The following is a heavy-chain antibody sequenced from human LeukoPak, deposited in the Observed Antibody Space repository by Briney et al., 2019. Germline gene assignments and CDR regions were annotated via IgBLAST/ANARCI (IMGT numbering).Heavy chain of an antibody. Sequence: SETLSLTCTVSGGSISSYYWSWIRQPPGKGLEWIGYIYYSGSTNYNPSLKSRVTISVDTSKNQFSLKLSSVTAADTAVYYCARHHSDYYDSSGYGDDAFDIWGQGTMVTVSS. V-gene: IGHV4-59*08. D-gene: IGHD3-22*01. CDR2: IYYSGST. J-gene: IGHJ3*02. CDR3: ARHHSDYYDSSGYGDDAFDI. CDR1: GGSISSYY.